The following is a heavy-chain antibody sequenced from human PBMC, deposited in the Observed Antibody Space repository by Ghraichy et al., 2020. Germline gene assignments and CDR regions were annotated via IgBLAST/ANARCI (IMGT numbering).Heavy chain of an antibody. D-gene: IGHD7-27*01. Sequence: SETLSLTCTVSGGSISSYYWSWIRQPPGKGLEWIGYIYNSGSTNYSPSLKSRVTISVDTSKNQFSLKLSSVTAADTAVYYCARSKDFIWGFNDYWGQGALVTVSS. J-gene: IGHJ4*02. CDR3: ARSKDFIWGFNDY. CDR1: GGSISSYY. V-gene: IGHV4-59*08. CDR2: IYNSGST.